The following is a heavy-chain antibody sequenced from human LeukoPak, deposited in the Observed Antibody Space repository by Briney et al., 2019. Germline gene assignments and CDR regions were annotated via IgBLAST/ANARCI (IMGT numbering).Heavy chain of an antibody. CDR3: ARDPERDFWSGYYYTWFDP. D-gene: IGHD3-3*01. Sequence: ASVKVSCKASGYTFTSYAMNWVRQAPGQGLEWMGWIDTNTGNPTYAQGFTGRFVFSLDTSVSTAYLQISSLKAEDTAVYYCARDPERDFWSGYYYTWFDPWGQGTLVTVSS. V-gene: IGHV7-4-1*02. CDR1: GYTFTSYA. CDR2: IDTNTGNP. J-gene: IGHJ5*02.